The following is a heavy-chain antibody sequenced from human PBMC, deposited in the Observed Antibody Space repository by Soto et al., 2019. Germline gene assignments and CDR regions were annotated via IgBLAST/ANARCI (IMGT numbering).Heavy chain of an antibody. D-gene: IGHD2-15*01. V-gene: IGHV4-59*08. J-gene: IGHJ4*02. CDR3: ARRYGGTFDY. Sequence: QVQLQESGPGLVKPSETLSLTCTVSGGSISSYYWSWIRQPPGKGLEWIGYIYYSGSTNYNPSLXSXAXIXRDTSKNQFSLKLSSVTAADTAVYYCARRYGGTFDYWGQGTLVTVSS. CDR1: GGSISSYY. CDR2: IYYSGST.